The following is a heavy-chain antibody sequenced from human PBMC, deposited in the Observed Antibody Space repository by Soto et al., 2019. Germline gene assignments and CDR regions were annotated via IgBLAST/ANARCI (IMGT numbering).Heavy chain of an antibody. V-gene: IGHV1-69*06. Sequence: QVQLVQSGAEVKKPGSSVKVSCKASGGTFNNYVINWVRQAPGQGLEWMGGIIPIFGTANYAQKFQGRVTITADKSTSTAYMELSSLRSEDTAVYYCARGEYYYDSSGPAPGGAFDIWGQGTMVTVSS. CDR2: IIPIFGTA. CDR1: GGTFNNYV. CDR3: ARGEYYYDSSGPAPGGAFDI. D-gene: IGHD3-22*01. J-gene: IGHJ3*02.